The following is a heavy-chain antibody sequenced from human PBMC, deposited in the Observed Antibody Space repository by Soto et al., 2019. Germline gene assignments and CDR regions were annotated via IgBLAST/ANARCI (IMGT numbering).Heavy chain of an antibody. CDR1: GGSVSSGSYY. CDR3: ARFPYSSGYYFFDY. D-gene: IGHD6-19*01. CDR2: IYYSGST. Sequence: SETLSLTCTVSGGSVSSGSYYWSWIRQPPGKGLEWIGYIYYSGSTTYNPSLMSRVTISADTSKNQFSLRLSSVTAADTAVYYCARFPYSSGYYFFDYWGQGTLVTVSS. V-gene: IGHV4-61*01. J-gene: IGHJ4*02.